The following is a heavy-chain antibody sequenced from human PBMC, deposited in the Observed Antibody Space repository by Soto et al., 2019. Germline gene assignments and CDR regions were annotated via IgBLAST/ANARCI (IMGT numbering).Heavy chain of an antibody. CDR3: ARDVLIVSVAGTVGIDY. D-gene: IGHD6-19*01. Sequence: QVQPVESGGGVVQPGRSLRLSCAASGFTFSSYGMHWVRQAPGKGLEWVAVIWYDGSNKYFADSVKGRFTISRDNSKNTLYLQMSSLRAEDTAVYYCARDVLIVSVAGTVGIDYWGQGTLVTVSS. V-gene: IGHV3-33*01. CDR2: IWYDGSNK. J-gene: IGHJ4*02. CDR1: GFTFSSYG.